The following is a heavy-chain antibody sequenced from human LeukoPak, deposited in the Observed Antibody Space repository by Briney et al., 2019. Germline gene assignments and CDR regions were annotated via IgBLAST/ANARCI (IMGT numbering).Heavy chain of an antibody. J-gene: IGHJ6*03. Sequence: ASVKVSCKTSGYTFTGYYMHWVRQAPGQGLEWMGWINPNSGGTNYAQKFQGRVTMTRDTSISTAYMELSRLRSDDTAVYYCARVGDDYYYYMDVWGKGTTVTVSS. D-gene: IGHD3-10*01. CDR1: GYTFTGYY. CDR2: INPNSGGT. V-gene: IGHV1-2*02. CDR3: ARVGDDYYYYMDV.